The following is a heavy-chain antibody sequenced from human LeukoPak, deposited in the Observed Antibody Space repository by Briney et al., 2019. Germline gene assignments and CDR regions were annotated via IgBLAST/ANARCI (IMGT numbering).Heavy chain of an antibody. CDR1: GGTFSSYA. Sequence: GASVKVSCKASGGTFSSYAISWVRQAPGQGLEWMGGIIPIFGTANYAQKFQGRVTITADESTSTAYMELSSLRSEDTAVYYCARPSGRYSSSSTTFDYWGQGTLSPSPQ. CDR3: ARPSGRYSSSSTTFDY. V-gene: IGHV1-69*13. CDR2: IIPIFGTA. D-gene: IGHD6-6*01. J-gene: IGHJ4*02.